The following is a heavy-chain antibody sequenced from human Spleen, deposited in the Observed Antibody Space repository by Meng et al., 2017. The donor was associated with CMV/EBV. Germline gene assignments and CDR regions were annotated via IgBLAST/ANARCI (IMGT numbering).Heavy chain of an antibody. CDR2: INHSGST. J-gene: IGHJ5*02. CDR1: GGPFSDYY. D-gene: IGHD2-2*01. CDR3: ARGRGFCSSTTCYYNWFDP. Sequence: GSLRLSCEVNGGPFSDYYWSWIRQPPGKGLEWIGEINHSGSTNYNPSLKSRVTMSVDTSKNQFSLKLSSVTAADTAVYYCARGRGFCSSTTCYYNWFDPWGQGTLVTVSS. V-gene: IGHV4-34*01.